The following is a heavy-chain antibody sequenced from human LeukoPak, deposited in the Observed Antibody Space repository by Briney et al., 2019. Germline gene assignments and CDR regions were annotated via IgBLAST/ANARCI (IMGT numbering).Heavy chain of an antibody. CDR1: GGSISSSSYY. D-gene: IGHD2-2*01. V-gene: IGHV4-39*07. CDR3: AREDCSSTSCAFVGAYNWFDP. J-gene: IGHJ5*02. CDR2: IYYSGST. Sequence: PSETLSLTCTVSGGSISSSSYYWGWIRQPPGKGLEWIGSIYYSGSTYYNPSLKSRVTISVDTSKNQFSLKLSSVTAADTAVYYCAREDCSSTSCAFVGAYNWFDPWGQGTLVTVSS.